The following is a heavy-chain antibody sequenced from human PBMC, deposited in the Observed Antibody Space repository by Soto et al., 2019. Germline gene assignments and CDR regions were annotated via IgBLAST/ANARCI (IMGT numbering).Heavy chain of an antibody. Sequence: QLQLQESGPGLVKPSETLSLTCTVSGGSINSSSYYWGWIRQPPGKGLEWIGSIYYSGSTYYNPSLKSRVTISVDTSKNQFSLKLSSVTAADTAVYYCARHHPVTRPYFDYWGQGTLVTVSS. J-gene: IGHJ4*02. V-gene: IGHV4-39*01. CDR3: ARHHPVTRPYFDY. CDR2: IYYSGST. CDR1: GGSINSSSYY. D-gene: IGHD4-17*01.